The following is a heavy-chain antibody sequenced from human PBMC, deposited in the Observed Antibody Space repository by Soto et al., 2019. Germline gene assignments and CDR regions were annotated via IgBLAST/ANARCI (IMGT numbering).Heavy chain of an antibody. Sequence: EVQLVESGGGLVKPGGSLRLSCAASGFTFSNAWMSWVRQAPGKGLEWVGRIKSKTDGGTTDYAARVKSRFTISRDDSKNTLYLQMNSLKTEVTAVYYCTTPLALTYDAIDIWVQGRTVTVSS. J-gene: IGHJ3*02. CDR3: TTPLALTYDAIDI. CDR2: IKSKTDGGTT. D-gene: IGHD2-21*02. V-gene: IGHV3-15*01. CDR1: GFTFSNAW.